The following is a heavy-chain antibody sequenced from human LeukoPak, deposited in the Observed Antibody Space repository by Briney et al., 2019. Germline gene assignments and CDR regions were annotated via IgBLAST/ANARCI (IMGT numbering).Heavy chain of an antibody. V-gene: IGHV1-8*01. CDR2: MNPNSGNT. J-gene: IGHJ4*02. Sequence: ASVKVSCKASGYTFTRYDINWVRQATGQGLEWMGWMNPNSGNTGYAQKFQGRVTMTRNTSISTAYMELSSLRSEDTAVYYCARGFPPYGYDAIDYWGQGTLVTVSS. D-gene: IGHD5-18*01. CDR3: ARGFPPYGYDAIDY. CDR1: GYTFTRYD.